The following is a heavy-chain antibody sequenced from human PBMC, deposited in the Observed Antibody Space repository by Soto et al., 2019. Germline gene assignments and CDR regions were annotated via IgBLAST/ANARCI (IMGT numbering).Heavy chain of an antibody. CDR2: IYYSGST. J-gene: IGHJ4*02. Sequence: QVQLQESGPGLVKPSQTLSLTCTVSGGSISSGGYYWSWIRQHPGKGLEWIGYIYYSGSTYYNPSLKSRVTISVXXSKNQFSXXXXSXTAADTAVYYCARWVGATSFDYWGQGTLVTVSS. V-gene: IGHV4-31*03. CDR3: ARWVGATSFDY. CDR1: GGSISSGGYY. D-gene: IGHD1-26*01.